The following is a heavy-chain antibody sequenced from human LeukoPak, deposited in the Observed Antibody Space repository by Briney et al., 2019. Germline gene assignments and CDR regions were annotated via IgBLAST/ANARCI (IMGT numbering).Heavy chain of an antibody. CDR1: GGSISSYY. CDR3: ARDNVGYTFDY. D-gene: IGHD5-18*01. CDR2: IYYSGST. Sequence: PSETLSLTCTVSGGSISSYYWSWIRQPPGKGLEWIGYIYYSGSTNYNPSLKSRVTISVDTSKNQFSLKLSSVTAADTAVYYCARDNVGYTFDYWGQGTLVTVSS. V-gene: IGHV4-59*01. J-gene: IGHJ4*02.